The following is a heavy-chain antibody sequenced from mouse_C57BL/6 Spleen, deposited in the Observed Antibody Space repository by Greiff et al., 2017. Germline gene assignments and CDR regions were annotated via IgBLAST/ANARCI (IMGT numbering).Heavy chain of an antibody. V-gene: IGHV1-69*01. CDR2: IDPSDSYT. CDR3: ARSIHYYGSTSWFAY. D-gene: IGHD1-1*01. CDR1: GYTFTSYW. J-gene: IGHJ3*01. Sequence: QQSCKASGYTFTSYWMHWVKQRPGQGLEWIGEIDPSDSYTNYNQKFKGKSTLTVDKSSSTAYMQLSSLTSEDSAVYYGARSIHYYGSTSWFAYWGQGTLVTVSA.